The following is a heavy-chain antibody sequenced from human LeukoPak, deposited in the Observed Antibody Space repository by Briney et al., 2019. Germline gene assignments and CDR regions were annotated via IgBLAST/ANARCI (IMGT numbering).Heavy chain of an antibody. CDR1: GFTFSSYG. V-gene: IGHV3-33*01. CDR3: ARELMRSSTNYYYYYGMDV. Sequence: PGRSLRLSCAASGFTFSSYGMDWVRQAPGKGLEWVAVIWYDGSNKYYADSVKGRFTISRDNSKNTLYLQMNSLRAEDTAVYYCARELMRSSTNYYYYYGMDVWGQGTTVTVSS. CDR2: IWYDGSNK. D-gene: IGHD2-2*01. J-gene: IGHJ6*02.